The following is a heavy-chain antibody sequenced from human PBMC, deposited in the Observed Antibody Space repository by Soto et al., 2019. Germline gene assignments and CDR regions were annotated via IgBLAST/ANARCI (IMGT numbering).Heavy chain of an antibody. J-gene: IGHJ2*01. V-gene: IGHV4-31*03. D-gene: IGHD3-10*01. CDR3: ARHMIRGARRGYFDL. CDR1: GGSISSGGYY. CDR2: IYYSGRT. Sequence: QVQLQESGPGLVKPSQTLSLTCTVSGGSISSGGYYWSWIRQHPGKGLEWIGYIYYSGRTNCNPSLKSRVTISLDTSENHCSLKLSSVTAADTAVYYCARHMIRGARRGYFDLWGRGTLVTVSS.